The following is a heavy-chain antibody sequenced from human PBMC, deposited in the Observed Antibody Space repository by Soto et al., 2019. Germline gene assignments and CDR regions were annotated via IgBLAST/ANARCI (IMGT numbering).Heavy chain of an antibody. CDR2: ISYDGSNK. CDR3: ARELSYSSRAPFGY. J-gene: IGHJ4*02. Sequence: PRLSCAASGFTFSSYAMHWVRQAPGKGLEWVAVISYDGSNKYYADSVKGRFTISRDNSKNTLYLQMNSLRAEDTAVYYCARELSYSSRAPFGYWGQGTLVTVSS. CDR1: GFTFSSYA. V-gene: IGHV3-30-3*01. D-gene: IGHD6-13*01.